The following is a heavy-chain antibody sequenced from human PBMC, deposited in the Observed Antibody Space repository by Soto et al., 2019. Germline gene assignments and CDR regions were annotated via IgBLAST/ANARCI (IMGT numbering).Heavy chain of an antibody. V-gene: IGHV1-18*01. CDR1: GYTFTTYG. J-gene: IGHJ6*02. D-gene: IGHD3-16*01. CDR2: INTYNGKT. Sequence: QVQLVQSGAEVKQPGASVKFSCKASGYTFTTYGITWVRQAPGQGLEWMGWINTYNGKTYYAQKLQGRVTMTTDTSTSTVYMELRSLRSDDTAVYYCARGMTLGGVLNGIDVWGQGTTVTVSS. CDR3: ARGMTLGGVLNGIDV.